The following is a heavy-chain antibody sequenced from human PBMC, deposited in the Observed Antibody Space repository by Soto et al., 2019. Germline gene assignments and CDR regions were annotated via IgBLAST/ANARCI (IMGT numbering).Heavy chain of an antibody. J-gene: IGHJ3*02. CDR3: ARDRTNGLYSNDAFDI. CDR1: GFTFNIYT. CDR2: ISSGSTYI. D-gene: IGHD4-4*01. V-gene: IGHV3-21*06. Sequence: PGESLKISCAASGFTFNIYTMNWVRQAPGKGLEWVSSISSGSTYISYADSVKGRFIISRDNAKNSLYLQMISLGVEDTAVYYCARDRTNGLYSNDAFDIWGQGTMVTVSS.